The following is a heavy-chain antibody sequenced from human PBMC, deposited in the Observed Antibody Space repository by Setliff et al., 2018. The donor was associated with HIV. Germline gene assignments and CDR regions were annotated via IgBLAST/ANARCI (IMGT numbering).Heavy chain of an antibody. CDR1: GDSVTSGGYF. Sequence: SETLSLTCTVSGDSVTSGGYFWIWIRQHPGQGLEWTGYIYKNGDTYYNLSLKSRMTISLDTSKNQFFLKLNSVTAADTAVYYCARGGRKDLTDNWGQGTLVTVSS. D-gene: IGHD3-16*01. J-gene: IGHJ4*02. CDR3: ARGGRKDLTDN. V-gene: IGHV4-31*03. CDR2: IYKNGDT.